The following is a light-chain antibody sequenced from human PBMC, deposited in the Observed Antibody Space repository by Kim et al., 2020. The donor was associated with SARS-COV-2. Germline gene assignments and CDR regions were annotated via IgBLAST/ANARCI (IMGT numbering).Light chain of an antibody. J-gene: IGKJ2*02. CDR1: EDISNY. V-gene: IGKV1-39*01. Sequence: DHQMTQSPTSLSASVRDTVTITCRTSEDISNYLNWFQQKPGKAPKLLIYAASSLKSGVSPRFSGSGSGTDFSLTLTNLQPEDSATYYCQQCYSAPWTFGQGTKLEI. CDR3: QQCYSAPWT. CDR2: AAS.